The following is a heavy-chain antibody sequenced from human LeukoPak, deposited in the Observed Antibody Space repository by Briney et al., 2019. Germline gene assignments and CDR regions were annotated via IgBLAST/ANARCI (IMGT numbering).Heavy chain of an antibody. CDR2: IHHSGNT. CDR1: GYSISRGYH. J-gene: IGHJ4*02. CDR3: ARVDWSPDY. Sequence: SETLSLTCAVSGYSISRGYHWGWIRQPPGKGLEWIGSIHHSGNTYYNPSLKSRVTISVDTSKNQFSLKVNSVTAADTAVYYCARVDWSPDYWGQGTLVAVSS. V-gene: IGHV4-38-2*01. D-gene: IGHD3-3*01.